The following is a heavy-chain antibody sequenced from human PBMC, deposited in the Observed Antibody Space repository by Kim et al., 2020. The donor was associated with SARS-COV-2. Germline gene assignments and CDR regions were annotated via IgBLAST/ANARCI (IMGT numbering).Heavy chain of an antibody. V-gene: IGHV3-43D*03. D-gene: IGHD3-22*01. Sequence: DSVKGRFTISRDNSKNSLYLQMNSLRSEDTALYYCVKEYIYDSASDAFDIWGQGTMVTVSS. CDR3: VKEYIYDSASDAFDI. J-gene: IGHJ3*02.